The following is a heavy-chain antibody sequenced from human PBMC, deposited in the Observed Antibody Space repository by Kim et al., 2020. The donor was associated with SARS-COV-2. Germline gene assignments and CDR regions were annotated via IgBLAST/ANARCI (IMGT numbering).Heavy chain of an antibody. D-gene: IGHD4-17*01. CDR2: INPNSGGT. J-gene: IGHJ4*02. V-gene: IGHV1-2*02. CDR1: GYTFTGYY. CDR3: ARYYGDYGQGVFYFDY. Sequence: ASVKVSCKASGYTFTGYYMHWVRQAPGQGLEWMGWINPNSGGTNYAQKFQGRVTMTRDTSISTAYMELSRLRSDDTAVYYCARYYGDYGQGVFYFDYWGQGPLVTVSS.